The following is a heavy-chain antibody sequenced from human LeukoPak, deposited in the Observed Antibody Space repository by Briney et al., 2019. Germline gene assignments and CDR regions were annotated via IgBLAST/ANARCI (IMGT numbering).Heavy chain of an antibody. Sequence: PSETLSLTCAVYGGSLSGYYWSWIRQPPGKGLEWIGEINHSGSTNYNPSLKSRVTISVDTSKNQFSLKLSSVTAADTAVYYCARTTMYSRRIDYWGQGTLVTVSS. D-gene: IGHD6-13*01. CDR2: INHSGST. CDR3: ARTTMYSRRIDY. CDR1: GGSLSGYY. V-gene: IGHV4-34*01. J-gene: IGHJ4*02.